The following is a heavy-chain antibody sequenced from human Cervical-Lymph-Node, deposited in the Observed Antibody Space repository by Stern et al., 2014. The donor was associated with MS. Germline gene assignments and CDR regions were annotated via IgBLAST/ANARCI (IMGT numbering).Heavy chain of an antibody. CDR2: ISYEGSNK. Sequence: MQLVESGGGVVQPGRSLRLSCAASGFTFSTYGVPWVRQAPGKGLEWVAFISYEGSNKYYADSVRGRFTMSRDNSKNTVYLQMNSLRGQDTAVYYCADAFEIWGQGTMVTVSS. CDR1: GFTFSTYG. J-gene: IGHJ3*02. CDR3: ADAFEI. V-gene: IGHV3-30*03.